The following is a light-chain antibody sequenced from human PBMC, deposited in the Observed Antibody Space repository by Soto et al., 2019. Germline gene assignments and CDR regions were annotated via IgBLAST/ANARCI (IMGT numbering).Light chain of an antibody. Sequence: IQMTQSPSSLSASVGDRVTIICRASQGIRNDLGWYQQRPGKAPKLLIYATSNLQSGVPSRFSGSGSGTDFTLTISSLQPEDFATDYCLQDYNYPRTFGQGTKVEIK. CDR2: ATS. J-gene: IGKJ1*01. V-gene: IGKV1-6*01. CDR3: LQDYNYPRT. CDR1: QGIRND.